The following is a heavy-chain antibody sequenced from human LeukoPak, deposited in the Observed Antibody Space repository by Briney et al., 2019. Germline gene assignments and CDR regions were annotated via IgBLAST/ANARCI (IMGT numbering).Heavy chain of an antibody. CDR2: ISSSSSYI. CDR1: GFTFSSYS. J-gene: IGHJ4*02. V-gene: IGHV3-21*01. Sequence: GPLRLSCAASGFTFSSYSMNWVRQAPGKGLEWVSSISSSSSYIYYADSVKGRFTISRDNAKNSLYLQMNSLRAEDTAVYYCARDRGYCSGGSCRLYYFDYWGQGTLVTVSS. D-gene: IGHD2-15*01. CDR3: ARDRGYCSGGSCRLYYFDY.